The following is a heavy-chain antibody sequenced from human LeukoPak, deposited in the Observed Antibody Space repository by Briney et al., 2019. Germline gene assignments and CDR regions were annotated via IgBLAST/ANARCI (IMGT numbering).Heavy chain of an antibody. Sequence: PGGSLRLSCAASGFTFSSYNMNWVRQAPGKGLEWVSSISSSSSYIYYADSVKGRFTISRDNAKNSLYLQMNSLRAEDTAVYYCAELGITMIGVVWGKGTTVTISS. V-gene: IGHV3-21*01. J-gene: IGHJ6*04. CDR3: AELGITMIGVV. CDR1: GFTFSSYN. D-gene: IGHD3-10*02. CDR2: ISSSSSYI.